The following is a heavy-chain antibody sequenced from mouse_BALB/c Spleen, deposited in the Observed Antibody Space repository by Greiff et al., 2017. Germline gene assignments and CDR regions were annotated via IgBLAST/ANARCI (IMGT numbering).Heavy chain of an antibody. CDR1: GFSLTSYD. Sequence: VQLVESGPGLVAPSQSLSITCTVSGFSLTSYDISWIRQPPGKGLEWLGVIWTGGGTNYNSAFMSRLSISKDNSKSQVFLKMNSLQTDDTAIYYCVREDFSYAMDYWGQGTSVTVSS. V-gene: IGHV2-9-2*01. CDR2: IWTGGGT. CDR3: VREDFSYAMDY. J-gene: IGHJ4*01.